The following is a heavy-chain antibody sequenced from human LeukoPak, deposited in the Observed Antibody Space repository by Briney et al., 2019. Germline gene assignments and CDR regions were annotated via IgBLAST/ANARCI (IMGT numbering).Heavy chain of an antibody. D-gene: IGHD1-26*01. CDR2: INPSGGST. J-gene: IGHJ4*02. V-gene: IGHV1-46*04. CDR3: ARYSGSSYYFDY. CDR1: GYTFTSYY. Sequence: ASVKVSCKASGYTFTSYYMHWVRQAPGQGLEWMGIINPSGGSTSYAQKVQGSVTMNRDTSTRKVCMELSSLRSEDTAVYYCARYSGSSYYFDYWGQGTLVTVSS.